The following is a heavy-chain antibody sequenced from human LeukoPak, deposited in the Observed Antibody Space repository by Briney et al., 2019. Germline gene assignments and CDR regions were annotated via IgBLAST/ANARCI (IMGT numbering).Heavy chain of an antibody. CDR3: AREGLASAFDI. V-gene: IGHV1-46*01. CDR2: INPSGGST. CDR1: GYTLTELS. J-gene: IGHJ3*02. Sequence: ASVKVSCKVSGYTLTELSMHWVRQAPGQGLEWMGIINPSGGSTSYAQKFQGRVTMTRDTSTSTVYMELSSLRSEDTAVYYCAREGLASAFDIWGQGTMVTVSS. D-gene: IGHD5-12*01.